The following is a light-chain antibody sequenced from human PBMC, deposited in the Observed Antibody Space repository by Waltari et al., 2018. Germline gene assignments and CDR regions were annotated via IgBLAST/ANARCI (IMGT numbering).Light chain of an antibody. V-gene: IGLV2-11*01. CDR2: DVP. Sequence: QSALTQPRSVSGTPGQLVAISCTATSSDVGSYYYVSWYQQHPGKAPKLRVYDVPKRPSGVPDRFSGSKSGNTASLTISGLQAEDEADYHCCSFSGTYYVFGTGTEVTVL. CDR1: SSDVGSYYY. J-gene: IGLJ1*01. CDR3: CSFSGTYYV.